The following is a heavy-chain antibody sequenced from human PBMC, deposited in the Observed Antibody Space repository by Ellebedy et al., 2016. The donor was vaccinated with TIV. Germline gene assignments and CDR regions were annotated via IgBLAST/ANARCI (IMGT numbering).Heavy chain of an antibody. CDR2: INPSGGST. CDR1: GYTFTGYS. D-gene: IGHD3-16*01. V-gene: IGHV1-46*01. J-gene: IGHJ4*02. CDR3: ARDAPWGTSLAVDY. Sequence: ASVKVSXXASGYTFTGYSMHWVRQAPGQGLEWMGKINPSGGSTTYAQKFQGRVTMTRDRSTSTVYMELSSLRSEDTAVYYCARDAPWGTSLAVDYWGQGTLVTVSS.